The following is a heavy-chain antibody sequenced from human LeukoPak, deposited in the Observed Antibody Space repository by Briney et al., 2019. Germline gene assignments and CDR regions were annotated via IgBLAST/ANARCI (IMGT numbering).Heavy chain of an antibody. CDR3: ARSLFRQQHSDY. D-gene: IGHD6-13*01. V-gene: IGHV5-51*01. CDR1: EYDFYSYW. CDR2: IYPGDSDT. Sequence: GESLKISCEGSEYDFYSYWITWVRQVPGKGLEWVGIIYPGDSDTRYSPSFQDQVTISADKSINTAYLRWHSLKASDTAMYYCARSLFRQQHSDYWGQGTLVTVSS. J-gene: IGHJ4*02.